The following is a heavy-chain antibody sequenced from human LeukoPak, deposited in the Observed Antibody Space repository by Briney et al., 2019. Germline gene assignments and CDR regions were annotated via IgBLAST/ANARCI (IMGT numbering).Heavy chain of an antibody. Sequence: PSETLSLTCTVSGGSISSSSYYWSWIRQPPGKGLEWIGYIYYSGSTNYNPSLKSRVTISVDTSKNQFSLKLSSVTAADTVVYYCARSPTGNWFDPWGQGTLVTVSS. CDR3: ARSPTGNWFDP. J-gene: IGHJ5*02. D-gene: IGHD4-11*01. CDR2: IYYSGST. V-gene: IGHV4-61*01. CDR1: GGSISSSSYY.